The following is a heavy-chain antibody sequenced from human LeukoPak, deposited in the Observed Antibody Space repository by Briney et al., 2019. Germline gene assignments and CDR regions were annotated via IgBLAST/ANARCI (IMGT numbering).Heavy chain of an antibody. CDR3: ARLDTAMVNDY. V-gene: IGHV3-48*01. J-gene: IGHJ4*02. CDR2: ISSSSSTI. Sequence: PGGSLRLSCAASGFTFSSYSMNWVRQAPGKGLEWVSYISSSSSTIYYADPVKGRFTISRDNAKNSLYLQMNSLRAEDTAVYYCARLDTAMVNDYWGQGTLVTVSS. D-gene: IGHD5-18*01. CDR1: GFTFSSYS.